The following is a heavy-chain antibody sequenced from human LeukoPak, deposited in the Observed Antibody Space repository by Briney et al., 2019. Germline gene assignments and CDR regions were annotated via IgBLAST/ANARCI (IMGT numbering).Heavy chain of an antibody. J-gene: IGHJ6*03. CDR3: ARYSGSPNWYYYYYMDV. Sequence: KPSEALSLTCTVSGGSISRYYWSWIRQPPGKGLEWIGYIYYSGSTNYNPSLKSRVTISVDTSKNQFSLKLSSVTAADTAVYYCARYSGSPNWYYYYYMDVWGKGTTVTVSS. D-gene: IGHD1-26*01. V-gene: IGHV4-59*01. CDR2: IYYSGST. CDR1: GGSISRYY.